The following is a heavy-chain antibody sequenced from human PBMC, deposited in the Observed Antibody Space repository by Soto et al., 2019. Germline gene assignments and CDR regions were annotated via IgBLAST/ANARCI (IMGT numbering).Heavy chain of an antibody. CDR2: INAGNGNT. Sequence: ASVKVSCKASGYTFTNYAMHWVRQAPGQRLEWMGWINAGNGNTKYSQKFQGRVTITADESTSTAYMELSSLRSEDTAVYYCAIILGLIDYWGQGTLVTVSS. CDR1: GYTFTNYA. V-gene: IGHV1-3*01. J-gene: IGHJ4*02. D-gene: IGHD3-9*01. CDR3: AIILGLIDY.